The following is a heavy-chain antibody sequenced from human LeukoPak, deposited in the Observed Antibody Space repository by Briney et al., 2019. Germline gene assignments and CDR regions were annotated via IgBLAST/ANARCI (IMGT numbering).Heavy chain of an antibody. CDR3: ATTGVDSSGYSKPFHY. V-gene: IGHV3-30*04. CDR2: ISYDGSNK. J-gene: IGHJ4*02. Sequence: GRSLRLSCAASGFTFSSYAMHWVRQAPGKGLEWVAVISYDGSNKYYADSVKGRFTISRDNSKNTLYLQMNSLRAEDTAVYYCATTGVDSSGYSKPFHYWGQGTLVTVSS. CDR1: GFTFSSYA. D-gene: IGHD3-22*01.